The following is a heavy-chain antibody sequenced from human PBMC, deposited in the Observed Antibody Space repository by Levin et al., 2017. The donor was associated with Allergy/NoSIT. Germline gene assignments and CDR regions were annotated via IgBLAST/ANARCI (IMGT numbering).Heavy chain of an antibody. D-gene: IGHD2-2*01. J-gene: IGHJ3*02. CDR3: ARRGSRGAFDI. CDR2: IYYSGST. Sequence: SQTLSLTCTVSGGSISSYYWSWIRQPPGKGLEWIGYIYYSGSTNYNPSLKSRVTISVDTSKNQFSLKLSSVTAADTAVYYCARRGSRGAFDIWGQGTMVTVSS. CDR1: GGSISSYY. V-gene: IGHV4-59*08.